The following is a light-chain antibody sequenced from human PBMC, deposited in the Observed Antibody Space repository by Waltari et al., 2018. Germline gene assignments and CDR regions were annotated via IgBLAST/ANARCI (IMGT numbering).Light chain of an antibody. Sequence: QSALTQPASVSASPGQAITISCTGTSSDIGGYPYVSWYQHHPGKAPKLLIYDVSYRPSGVSNRFAVSKSGGTASLTISGLQADDEADYYCNSYTSSGTLVFGGGTKLTVL. CDR2: DVS. CDR3: NSYTSSGTLV. V-gene: IGLV2-14*03. J-gene: IGLJ2*01. CDR1: SSDIGGYPY.